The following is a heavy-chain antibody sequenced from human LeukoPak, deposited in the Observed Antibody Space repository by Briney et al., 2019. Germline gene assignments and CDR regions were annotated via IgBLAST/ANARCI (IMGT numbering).Heavy chain of an antibody. CDR2: INWNGGST. CDR1: GFTFDDYG. CDR3: ARADSTGYFLGHFDY. D-gene: IGHD3-22*01. V-gene: IGHV3-20*04. J-gene: IGHJ4*02. Sequence: PGGSLRLSCAASGFTFDDYGMSWVRQAQGKGLEWVSGINWNGGSTGYADSVKGRFTISRDNAKNSLYLQMNSLRAEDTALYYCARADSTGYFLGHFDYWGQGTLVTVSS.